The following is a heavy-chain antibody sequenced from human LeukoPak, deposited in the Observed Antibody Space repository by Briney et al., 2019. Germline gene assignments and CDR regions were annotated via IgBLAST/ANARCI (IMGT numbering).Heavy chain of an antibody. J-gene: IGHJ3*02. CDR3: AKDLKVYYDSSGYYNDAFDI. D-gene: IGHD3-22*01. V-gene: IGHV3-30*02. Sequence: GGSLRLSCEASGFTFSSDGMHWVRQAPGKGLEWVSFIRYDGSNKYYADSVKGRFTISRDNSKNTLYLQMNSLRAEDTAVYYCAKDLKVYYDSSGYYNDAFDIWGQGTMVTVSS. CDR1: GFTFSSDG. CDR2: IRYDGSNK.